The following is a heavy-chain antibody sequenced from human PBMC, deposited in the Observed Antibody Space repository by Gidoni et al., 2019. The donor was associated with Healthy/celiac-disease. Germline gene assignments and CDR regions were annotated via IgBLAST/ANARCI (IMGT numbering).Heavy chain of an antibody. CDR3: ARDGLSPRCMDV. D-gene: IGHD3-16*01. CDR2: LIPIFCTA. J-gene: IGHJ6*02. CDR1: GGTFSSYA. Sequence: QVQLVQSGAAVKQPGSSVKVSCKASGGTFSSYAISWVRQAPGQGLEWMGGLIPIFCTANYAQKFQGRVTMTADDSPSTAYMALSSLSSEYTAVYYCARDGLSPRCMDVLGQGTTVTVSS. V-gene: IGHV1-69*01.